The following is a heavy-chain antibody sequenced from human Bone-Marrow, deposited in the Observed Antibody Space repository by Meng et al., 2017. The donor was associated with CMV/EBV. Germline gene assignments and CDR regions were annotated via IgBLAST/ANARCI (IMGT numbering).Heavy chain of an antibody. D-gene: IGHD4-11*01. Sequence: SETLSLTCPVSGGSISTSGYYWGWIRQPPGKGLEWIGSIYYGGSTYYSPSLKNRVTISLDTSKSHFSLNLNSVTAADTAIYYCASITTSYTRFDYWAQGTLATFSS. CDR3: ASITTSYTRFDY. V-gene: IGHV4-39*07. CDR1: GGSISTSGYY. J-gene: IGHJ4*02. CDR2: IYYGGST.